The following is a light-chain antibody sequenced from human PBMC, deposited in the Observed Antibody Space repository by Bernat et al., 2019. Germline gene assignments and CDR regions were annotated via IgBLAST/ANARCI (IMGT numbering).Light chain of an antibody. CDR1: TSDIGGYKY. CDR2: DVN. CDR3: SSYTSSNTLV. J-gene: IGLJ3*02. V-gene: IGLV2-14*01. Sequence: QSALTQPASVSGSPGQSITISCTGTTSDIGGYKYVSWYQKYPGKAPKLMIFDVNNRPSGVSNRFSVSKSGNTASLIISGLQAEDEADYYCSSYTSSNTLVFGGGTKLTVL.